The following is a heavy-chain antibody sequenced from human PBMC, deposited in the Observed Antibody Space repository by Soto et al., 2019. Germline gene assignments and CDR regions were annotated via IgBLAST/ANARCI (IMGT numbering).Heavy chain of an antibody. V-gene: IGHV3-30*18. CDR2: ISYDGSNK. Sequence: QVQLVESGGGVVQPGRSLRLSCAASGFTFSSYGMHWVRQAPGKGLEWVAVISYDGSNKYYADSVKGRFTISRDNSKNTLYLQMNSLRAEGTAVYYCAKDRGSYYLDYWGQGTLVTVSS. D-gene: IGHD1-26*01. CDR1: GFTFSSYG. J-gene: IGHJ4*02. CDR3: AKDRGSYYLDY.